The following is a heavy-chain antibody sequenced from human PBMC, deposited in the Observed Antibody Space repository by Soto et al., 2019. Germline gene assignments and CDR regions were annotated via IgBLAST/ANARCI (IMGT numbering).Heavy chain of an antibody. Sequence: SETLSLTCTVSGGSIGRGDYYWSWIRQPPGKGLEWIGYIYYSGSTYYNPSLKSRVTISVDTSKNQSSLKLSSVTAADTAVYYCARELYCSGGSCYYNWFDPWGQGTLVTVSS. J-gene: IGHJ5*02. CDR1: GGSIGRGDYY. D-gene: IGHD2-15*01. V-gene: IGHV4-30-4*01. CDR2: IYYSGST. CDR3: ARELYCSGGSCYYNWFDP.